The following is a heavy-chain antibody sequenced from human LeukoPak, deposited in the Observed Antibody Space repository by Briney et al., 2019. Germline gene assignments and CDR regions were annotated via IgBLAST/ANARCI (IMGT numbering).Heavy chain of an antibody. CDR1: GFTFSDHQ. V-gene: IGHV3-72*01. D-gene: IGHD1-26*01. Sequence: TGGSLRLSSAASGFTFSDHQMDWVRQAPGKGLEWVGRIRNKANSYTTEFAASVKGRFIISRDDSRNSLYLQMNSLKTEDTAVYYCARLGLVRARNYLDYWGQGTLATVSS. J-gene: IGHJ4*02. CDR2: IRNKANSYTT. CDR3: ARLGLVRARNYLDY.